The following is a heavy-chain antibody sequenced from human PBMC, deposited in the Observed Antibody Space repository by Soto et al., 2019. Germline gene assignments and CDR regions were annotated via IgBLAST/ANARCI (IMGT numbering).Heavy chain of an antibody. V-gene: IGHV3-30*03. D-gene: IGHD2-21*02. CDR1: GFTFSSYG. CDR2: ISYDGSNK. Sequence: GGSLSLSCAASGFTFSSYGMHWVRQAPGKGLEWVAVISYDGSNKYYADSVKGRFTISRDNSRNTLYLQMNSLRAEDTAVYYCATETAYCGGDCYSPSSDYWGQGTLVTVSS. J-gene: IGHJ4*02. CDR3: ATETAYCGGDCYSPSSDY.